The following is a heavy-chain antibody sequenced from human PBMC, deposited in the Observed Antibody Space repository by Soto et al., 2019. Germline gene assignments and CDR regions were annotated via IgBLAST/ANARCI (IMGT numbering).Heavy chain of an antibody. CDR3: ATSQKGYNWNYFDH. CDR1: GGSVSGSYYY. D-gene: IGHD1-1*01. CDR2: VFHTGFT. Sequence: LSLTCAVSGGSVSGSYYYWAWLRQSPGKGPEWIGSVFHTGFTSYNPSLESRVSVSVDTSKSQFSLKLSAVTASNTAVYYCATSQKGYNWNYFDHWGQGALVTVSS. V-gene: IGHV4-39*01. J-gene: IGHJ4*02.